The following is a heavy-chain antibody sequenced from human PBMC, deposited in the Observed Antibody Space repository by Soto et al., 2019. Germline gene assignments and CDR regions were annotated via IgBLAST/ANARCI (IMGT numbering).Heavy chain of an antibody. V-gene: IGHV3-33*01. Sequence: GGSLRLSCAASGFTFSSYGMHWVRQAPGKGLEWVAVIWYDGSNKYYADSVKGRFTISRDNSKNTLYLQMNSLRAEDTAVYYCARDGQMITFGGVIASRGYYYYYYMDVWGKGTTVTVSS. CDR2: IWYDGSNK. CDR3: ARDGQMITFGGVIASRGYYYYYYMDV. D-gene: IGHD3-16*02. J-gene: IGHJ6*03. CDR1: GFTFSSYG.